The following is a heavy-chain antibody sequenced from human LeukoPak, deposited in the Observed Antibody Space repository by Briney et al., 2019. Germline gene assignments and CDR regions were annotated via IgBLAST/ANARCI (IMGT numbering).Heavy chain of an antibody. D-gene: IGHD3-10*01. CDR3: ARGRYYGSGSYYSVYYYYGMDV. CDR1: GGSISSSTVW. J-gene: IGHJ6*02. V-gene: IGHV4-4*02. CDR2: IYHTGST. Sequence: PSGTLSLTCAVSGGSISSSTVWWSWVRQPPGKGLEWIGEIYHTGSTNYNPSLKSRVTISLDTSKNQFSLRLSSVTAADTAVYYCARGRYYGSGSYYSVYYYYGMDVWGQGTTVTVSS.